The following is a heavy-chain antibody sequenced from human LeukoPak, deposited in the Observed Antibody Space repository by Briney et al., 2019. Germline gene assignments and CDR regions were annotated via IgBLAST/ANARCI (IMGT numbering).Heavy chain of an antibody. V-gene: IGHV1-3*01. CDR2: INAGNGNT. CDR1: GYTFTSYA. J-gene: IGHJ4*02. CDR3: ARVSAGDPYYYDSSAVPFDY. D-gene: IGHD3-22*01. Sequence: GASVKVSCKASGYTFTSYAMHWVRQAPGQRLEWMGWINAGNGNTKYSQKFQGRVTITRDTSASTAYMELSSLRSEDTAVYYCARVSAGDPYYYDSSAVPFDYWGQGTLDTVSS.